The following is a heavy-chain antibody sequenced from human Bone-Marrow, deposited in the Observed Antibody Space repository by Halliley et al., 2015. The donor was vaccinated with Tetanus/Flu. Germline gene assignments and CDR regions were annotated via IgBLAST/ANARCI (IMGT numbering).Heavy chain of an antibody. CDR3: ARKGPRGGFDP. V-gene: IGHV4-4*02. CDR2: IYHSGTT. J-gene: IGHJ5*02. Sequence: GRGWVGEIYHSGTTNYNPSPRRRVPIFIDKSKNQVTLGLTSVTAADTAVYYCARKGPRGGFDPWGQGTLVTVSS.